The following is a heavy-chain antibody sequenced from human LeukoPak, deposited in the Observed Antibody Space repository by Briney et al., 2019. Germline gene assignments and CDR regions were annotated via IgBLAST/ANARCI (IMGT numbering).Heavy chain of an antibody. V-gene: IGHV1-18*01. Sequence: GGSVKVSCTTSGYTFNTFGLSWVRQAPGQGLEWLGWISPYIGKTNNAPNVQGRVTLTTDTSARTAYTDLGRLRPDDPPLFSVARDVVVSRLLLDFQLWGQGTLLTVSS. CDR3: ARDVVVSRLLLDFQL. D-gene: IGHD2-21*01. CDR2: ISPYIGKT. CDR1: GYTFNTFG. J-gene: IGHJ4*02.